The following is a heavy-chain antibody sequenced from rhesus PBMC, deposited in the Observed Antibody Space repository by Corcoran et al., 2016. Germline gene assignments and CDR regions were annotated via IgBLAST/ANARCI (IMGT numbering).Heavy chain of an antibody. CDR1: GGSLIDAYY. D-gene: IGHD1-26*01. CDR2: IYGSGGRT. CDR3: ARDPTYNWNSLLLWY. V-gene: IGHV4-106*01. Sequence: QVQLQESGPGLVKPSETLSLTCAVSGGSLIDAYYWSWIRQPPGKELEWIGYIYGSGGRTNYNPSLKNRVPIAMDTSRNQFSLKLSSVTAADTAVYYCARDPTYNWNSLLLWYWGQGVLVTVSS. J-gene: IGHJ4*01.